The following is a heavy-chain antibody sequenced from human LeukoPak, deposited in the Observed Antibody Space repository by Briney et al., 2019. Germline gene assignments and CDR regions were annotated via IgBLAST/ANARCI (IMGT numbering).Heavy chain of an antibody. CDR3: ARVPVNIWENWFDP. D-gene: IGHD1-26*01. J-gene: IGHJ5*02. CDR2: IYNSGIT. V-gene: IGHV4-4*07. Sequence: SETLSLTCTVSGGSISSYYWSWIRQPAGKGLEWIGRIYNSGITNYNPSLKSRVTMSMDTSMNQFSLKLRSVTAADTAAYYCARVPVNIWENWFDPWGQGTLVTVSS. CDR1: GGSISSYY.